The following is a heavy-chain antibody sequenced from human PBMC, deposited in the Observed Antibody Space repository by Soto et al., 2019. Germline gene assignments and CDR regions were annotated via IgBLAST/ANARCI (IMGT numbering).Heavy chain of an antibody. Sequence: GGSLRLSCAASGFTFSSNSMIWVGQAPGKGLEWVSYIDSTSMHIYYADSVKGRFTITRDNAKKSVYLQMTGLRAEDTAVYYCARLVGAYQHYIDYWGQGTLVTVSS. V-gene: IGHV3-21*01. J-gene: IGHJ4*02. CDR3: ARLVGAYQHYIDY. CDR2: IDSTSMHI. D-gene: IGHD1-26*01. CDR1: GFTFSSNS.